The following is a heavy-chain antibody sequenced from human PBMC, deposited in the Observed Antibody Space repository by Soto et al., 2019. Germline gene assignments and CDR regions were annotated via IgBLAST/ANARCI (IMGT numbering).Heavy chain of an antibody. V-gene: IGHV3-30*03. CDR3: ARGPSYSDSYFDY. J-gene: IGHJ4*02. D-gene: IGHD4-17*01. CDR1: EFTFSNYA. CDR2: ISYDGNNK. Sequence: GGSLRLSCAASEFTFSNYAMHWVRQPPGKGLQWSAVISYDGNNKYYADSVEGRFTISRDNSKNTVYLQMNSLRLEDTAVYYCARGPSYSDSYFDYWGQGTLVTVSS.